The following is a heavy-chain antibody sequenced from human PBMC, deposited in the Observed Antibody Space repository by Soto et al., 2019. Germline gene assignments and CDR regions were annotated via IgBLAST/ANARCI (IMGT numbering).Heavy chain of an antibody. D-gene: IGHD4-17*01. CDR3: AKENTPDYGDYVDY. CDR2: ISGSGTST. J-gene: IGHJ4*02. Sequence: PGGSLRLSCAASGFTFSIYAMSWVRQAPGKGLKWISSISGSGTSTYYADSVKGRFTISRDNSKNTMYLQMSSLRAEDTALYFCAKENTPDYGDYVDYWGQGTLVTVSS. V-gene: IGHV3-23*01. CDR1: GFTFSIYA.